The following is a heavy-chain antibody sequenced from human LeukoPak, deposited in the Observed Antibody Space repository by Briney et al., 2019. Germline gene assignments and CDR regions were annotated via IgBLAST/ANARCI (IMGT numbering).Heavy chain of an antibody. D-gene: IGHD6-19*01. CDR2: IKQDGSEK. CDR3: ARVKSSTFDY. J-gene: IGHJ4*02. V-gene: IGHV3-7*01. CDR1: GFTFSSYL. Sequence: GGSLRLSCAASGFTFSSYLMSWVRQAPGKGLEWVANIKQDGSEKYYVDSVKGRFTISRDNAKNSLYLQMNSLRAEDTAVYYCARVKSSTFDYWGQGTLVTVSS.